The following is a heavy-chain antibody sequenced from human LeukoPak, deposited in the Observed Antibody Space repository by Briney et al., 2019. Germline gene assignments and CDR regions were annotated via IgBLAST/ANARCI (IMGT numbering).Heavy chain of an antibody. CDR2: ISAYNGNT. J-gene: IGHJ4*02. D-gene: IGHD6-13*01. CDR1: GYSFIADG. CDR3: ARTYSSSWYSDYFDY. V-gene: IGHV1-18*01. Sequence: ASVKVSCKASGYSFIADGLHWVRQAPGQGLEWMGWISAYNGNTNYAQKLQGRVTMTTDTSTSTAYMELRSLRSDGTAVYYCARTYSSSWYSDYFDYWGQGTLVTVSS.